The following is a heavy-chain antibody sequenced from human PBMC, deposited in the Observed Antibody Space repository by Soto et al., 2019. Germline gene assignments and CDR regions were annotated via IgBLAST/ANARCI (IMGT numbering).Heavy chain of an antibody. V-gene: IGHV1-69*13. Sequence: GASVKVSCKASGATFSSYSISWVRQAPGQGLEWMGGIIPIFGTANYAQKFQGRVTITADESTSTAYMELSSLRSEDTAVYYCARESRTLLLTAYRGFSFDYWGQGTLVTVSS. CDR2: IIPIFGTA. CDR1: GATFSSYS. J-gene: IGHJ4*02. CDR3: ARESRTLLLTAYRGFSFDY. D-gene: IGHD3-9*01.